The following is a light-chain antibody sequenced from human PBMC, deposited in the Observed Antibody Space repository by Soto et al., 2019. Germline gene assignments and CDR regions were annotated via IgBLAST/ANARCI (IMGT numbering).Light chain of an antibody. CDR3: HSRA. CDR1: QGIGND. CDR2: AAS. Sequence: AIPMTQSQSSLSASLLDGITITCRSGQGIGNDLAWFQQRPGKAPKLLIYAASGLQSGVPSRFSGSGSETEFTLTISRLQPDDFATYFCHSRAFGQGTRLEI. J-gene: IGKJ5*01. V-gene: IGKV1-6*01.